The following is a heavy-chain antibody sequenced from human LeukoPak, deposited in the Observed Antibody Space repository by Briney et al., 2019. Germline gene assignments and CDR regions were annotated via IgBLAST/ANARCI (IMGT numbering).Heavy chain of an antibody. V-gene: IGHV1-18*01. J-gene: IGHJ3*02. CDR3: ARDGLTTVATYAFDI. D-gene: IGHD4-11*01. Sequence: ASVKVSCKASGYPLTGYGLSWVRQAPGQGLEWMGWINTYNSNTNYAQKVQGRVTMTTDTSTSTAYMELRSLGSDDTAVYYCARDGLTTVATYAFDIWGQGTMVTVSS. CDR1: GYPLTGYG. CDR2: INTYNSNT.